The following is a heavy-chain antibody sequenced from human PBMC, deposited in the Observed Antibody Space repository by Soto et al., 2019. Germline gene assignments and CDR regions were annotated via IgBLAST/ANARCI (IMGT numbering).Heavy chain of an antibody. D-gene: IGHD1-1*01. CDR1: GFTFSSYS. J-gene: IGHJ6*03. Sequence: EVQLVESGGGLVKPGGSLRLSCAASGFTFSSYSMNWVRQAPGKGLEWVSSISSSSSYIYYADSVKGRFTISRDNAKNSLYLQMNSLRAEDTAVYYCARDRALEPTTYSYYYIDVWGKGTTVTVSS. V-gene: IGHV3-21*01. CDR2: ISSSSSYI. CDR3: ARDRALEPTTYSYYYIDV.